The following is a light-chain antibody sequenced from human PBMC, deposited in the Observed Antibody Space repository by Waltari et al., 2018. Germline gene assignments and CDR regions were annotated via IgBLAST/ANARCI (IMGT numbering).Light chain of an antibody. Sequence: SVLTQPPSASGTPVQRVIISCSGSISNIGANYVYWYQQLPGTAPKLLIYRNNQRPSGVPDRFSGSKSGTSASLAISGLRSEDEAHYHCAAWDDSLSGVVFGGGTKLTVL. V-gene: IGLV1-47*01. CDR1: ISNIGANY. J-gene: IGLJ2*01. CDR2: RNN. CDR3: AAWDDSLSGVV.